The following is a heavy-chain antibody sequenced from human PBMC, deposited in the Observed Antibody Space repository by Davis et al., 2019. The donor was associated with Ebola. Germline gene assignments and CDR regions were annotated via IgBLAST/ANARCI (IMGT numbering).Heavy chain of an antibody. V-gene: IGHV3-23*01. Sequence: GGSLRLSCAASGFTFSSYAMSWVRQAPGKGLEWVSAISGSGGSTYYADSVKGRFTISRDNSKKTLYLQMNSLRAEDTAVYYCAKLRRTTVTSFPLQHWGQGTLVTVSS. CDR1: GFTFSSYA. CDR2: ISGSGGST. J-gene: IGHJ1*01. CDR3: AKLRRTTVTSFPLQH. D-gene: IGHD4-17*01.